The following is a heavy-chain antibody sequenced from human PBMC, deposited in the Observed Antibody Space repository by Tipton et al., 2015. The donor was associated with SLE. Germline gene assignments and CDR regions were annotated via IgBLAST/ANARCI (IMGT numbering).Heavy chain of an antibody. CDR3: AIAGTTEY. V-gene: IGHV4-59*01. CDR1: GGSISSYY. D-gene: IGHD1-7*01. J-gene: IGHJ4*02. CDR2: IYYSGST. Sequence: LRLSCTVSGGSISSYYWSWIRQPPGKGLEWIGYIYYSGSTNYNPSLKSRVTISVDTSKNQFSLKLSSVTAAGTAVYYCAIAGTTEYWGQGTLVTVSS.